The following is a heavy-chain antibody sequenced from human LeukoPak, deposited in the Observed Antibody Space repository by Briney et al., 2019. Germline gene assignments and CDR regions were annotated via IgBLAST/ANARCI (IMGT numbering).Heavy chain of an antibody. J-gene: IGHJ6*03. CDR2: ISGSGGST. CDR3: ARDHRTTVVTYYMDV. V-gene: IGHV3-23*01. Sequence: GGTLRLSCAASGFTFSSYGMSWVRQAPGKGLEWVSAISGSGGSTYYADSLKGRFTISRDNAKNSLSLQMNSLRAEDTAVYYCARDHRTTVVTYYMDVWGKGTTVTVSS. CDR1: GFTFSSYG. D-gene: IGHD4-23*01.